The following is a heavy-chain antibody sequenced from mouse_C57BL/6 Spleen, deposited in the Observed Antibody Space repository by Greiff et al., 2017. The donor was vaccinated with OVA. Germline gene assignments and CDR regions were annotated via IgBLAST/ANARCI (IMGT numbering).Heavy chain of an antibody. D-gene: IGHD2-5*01. V-gene: IGHV1-15*01. CDR3: TRPSNYGWFAY. J-gene: IGHJ3*01. Sequence: VQLQQSGAELVRPGASVTLSCKASGYTFTDYEMHWVKQTPVHGLEWIGAIDPETGGTAYNQKFKGKAILTADKSSSTAYMELRSLTSEDSAVYYCTRPSNYGWFAYWGQGTLVTVSA. CDR1: GYTFTDYE. CDR2: IDPETGGT.